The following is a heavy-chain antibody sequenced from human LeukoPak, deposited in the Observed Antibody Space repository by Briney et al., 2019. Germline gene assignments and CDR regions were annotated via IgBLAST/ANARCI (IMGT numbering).Heavy chain of an antibody. CDR1: GFTFSSYA. CDR2: ISGSGGST. D-gene: IGHD3-22*01. J-gene: IGHJ4*02. Sequence: GGSLRLSCAASGFTFSSYAMSWVRQAPGKGLEWVSGISGSGGSTYYADSVKGRFTISRDNSKNTLYLQMHSLRAEDTAVYYCAKDRVYYFDSSGYSCDYWGQGSLVTVSS. V-gene: IGHV3-23*01. CDR3: AKDRVYYFDSSGYSCDY.